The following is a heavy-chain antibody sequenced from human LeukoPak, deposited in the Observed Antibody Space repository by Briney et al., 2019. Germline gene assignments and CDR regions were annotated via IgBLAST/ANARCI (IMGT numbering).Heavy chain of an antibody. CDR1: GFTFSSYV. CDR3: ARDSGYDGGFDY. CDR2: IWYDGSNK. Sequence: GGSLRLSCAASGFTFSSYVIHWVRQAPGKGLEWVAVIWYDGSNKYYADSVKGRFTISRDNSKNTLYLQMNSLRAEDTAVYYCARDSGYDGGFDYWGQGTLVTVSS. J-gene: IGHJ4*02. D-gene: IGHD5-12*01. V-gene: IGHV3-33*01.